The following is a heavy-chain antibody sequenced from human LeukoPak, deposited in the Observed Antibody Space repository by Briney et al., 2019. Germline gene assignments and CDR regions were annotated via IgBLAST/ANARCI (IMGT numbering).Heavy chain of an antibody. D-gene: IGHD3-16*02. V-gene: IGHV4-4*07. Sequence: SETLSLTCTVSGGSISSYYWSWIRQPAGKGLEWIGRIYTSGSTNYNPSLKSRVTMSVDTSKNQFSLQLNSVTPEDTALYYCARVVFYDYVWGSFRYTDTEAYYFDYWGQGTLVTVSS. CDR1: GGSISSYY. CDR3: ARVVFYDYVWGSFRYTDTEAYYFDY. J-gene: IGHJ4*02. CDR2: IYTSGST.